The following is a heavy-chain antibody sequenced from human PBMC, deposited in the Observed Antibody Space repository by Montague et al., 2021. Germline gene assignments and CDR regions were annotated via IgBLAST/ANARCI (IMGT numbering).Heavy chain of an antibody. J-gene: IGHJ5*02. CDR2: IYYGGNS. Sequence: SETLSLTCTVSGASITSNIYYWGWIRQSPGKGLEWIGSIYYGGNSFYQPSLKGRITMAVDTSKNQFSLKLSSVTAADTAIYYCARVFSSWYVGWFDPWGQGTLVTVSS. V-gene: IGHV4-39*07. CDR3: ARVFSSWYVGWFDP. CDR1: GASITSNIYY. D-gene: IGHD6-13*01.